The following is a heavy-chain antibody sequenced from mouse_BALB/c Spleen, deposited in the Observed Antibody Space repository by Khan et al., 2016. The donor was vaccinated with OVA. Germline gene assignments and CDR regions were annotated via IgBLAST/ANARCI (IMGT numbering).Heavy chain of an antibody. V-gene: IGHV1S81*02. CDR1: GYTFISYY. D-gene: IGHD2-2*01. CDR3: IRSGYGSFAY. J-gene: IGHJ3*01. Sequence: QVQLKQSGAELVKPGASVNLSCKASGYTFISYYMYWVKERPGQGLEWIGEINPSNGGSNFNEKFKSKATLTVEKSSSTAYMQLSSLTSEDSAVYYCIRSGYGSFAYWGQGTLVTVSA. CDR2: INPSNGGS.